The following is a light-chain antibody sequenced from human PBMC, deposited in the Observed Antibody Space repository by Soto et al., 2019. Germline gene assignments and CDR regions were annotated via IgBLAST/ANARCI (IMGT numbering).Light chain of an antibody. CDR3: QQYDNLP. J-gene: IGKJ4*01. Sequence: DIQMTQSPSSLSASVGDRVTITCQASQDISNYLNWYQQKPGKAPKLLIYDASNLETGVPSRFSGSGSGTDFTFTISSLQPEDIPTYYCQQYDNLPFGGGTKVEIK. CDR1: QDISNY. V-gene: IGKV1-33*01. CDR2: DAS.